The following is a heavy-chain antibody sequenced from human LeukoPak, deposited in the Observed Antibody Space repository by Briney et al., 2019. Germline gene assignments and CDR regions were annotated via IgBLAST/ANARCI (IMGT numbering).Heavy chain of an antibody. CDR2: IFYSGST. V-gene: IGHV4-59*04. CDR1: GGSISSDY. J-gene: IGHJ4*02. D-gene: IGHD5-18*01. CDR3: ARQGYSYGSTPHYFDY. Sequence: SETLSLTCTVSGGSISSDYWTWIRQPPGKGLEWIGYIFYSGSTYYNPSLKSRVTISVDTSKNQFSLKLSSVTAADTAVYYCARQGYSYGSTPHYFDYWGQGTLVTVSS.